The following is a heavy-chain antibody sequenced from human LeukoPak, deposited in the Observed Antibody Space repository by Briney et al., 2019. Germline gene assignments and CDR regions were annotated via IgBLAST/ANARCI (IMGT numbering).Heavy chain of an antibody. CDR1: GFTFSSYA. D-gene: IGHD2-8*02. V-gene: IGHV3-23*01. J-gene: IGHJ4*02. CDR2: ISGSGRGGRT. CDR3: ATYRQVLLPFES. Sequence: SWGSLRLSCAASGFTFSSYAMSWVRQAPGKGLEWVSGISGSGRGGRTYYADFVKGRFTISRDNSKSTLSLQMDSLRAEDTAIYYCATYRQVLLPFESWGQGTLVTVSS.